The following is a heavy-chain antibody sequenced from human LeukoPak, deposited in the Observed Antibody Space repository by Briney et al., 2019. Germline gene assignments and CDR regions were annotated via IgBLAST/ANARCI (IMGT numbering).Heavy chain of an antibody. D-gene: IGHD3-16*01. CDR2: NNAGGTT. CDR1: GFTISTYA. Sequence: QTGGSLRLSCAASGFTISTYAMSWVRQAPGKGLEWVAVNNAGGTTYYADSVKGRFTISRDNSKDTVYFQMNSLRVEDTAIYYCARVALYALDIWGQGTMVTVSS. V-gene: IGHV3-53*01. J-gene: IGHJ3*02. CDR3: ARVALYALDI.